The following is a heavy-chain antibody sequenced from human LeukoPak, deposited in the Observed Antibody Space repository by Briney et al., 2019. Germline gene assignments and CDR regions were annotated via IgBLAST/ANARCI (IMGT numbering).Heavy chain of an antibody. CDR1: EFTLFRFA. D-gene: IGHD6-13*01. CDR3: VRGPSYGSSWYCYMDV. Sequence: RGCLRLSSAASEFTLFRFAMNSGSPAPRERLGRVSYNSSSSVKIGYADSVTGRFTISRDNSKNSLYLQMDSLRVEDTAVYYCVRGPSYGSSWYCYMDVWGKGTTVTVSS. J-gene: IGHJ6*03. V-gene: IGHV3-48*04. CDR2: NSSSSVKI.